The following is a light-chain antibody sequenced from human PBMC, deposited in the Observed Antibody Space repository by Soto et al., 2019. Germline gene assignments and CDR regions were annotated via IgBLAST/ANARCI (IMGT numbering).Light chain of an antibody. CDR2: DTS. Sequence: QAVVTQEPSLTVSPGGTVTLTCGSNTGAVTSGHWTYWFQQKPGQAPRTLIFDTSNKQSWTPARFSGSLLGGKAALTLSGAQPDDEADYYCLLSYSGVRVFGGGTKLTVL. CDR1: TGAVTSGHW. J-gene: IGLJ3*02. V-gene: IGLV7-46*01. CDR3: LLSYSGVRV.